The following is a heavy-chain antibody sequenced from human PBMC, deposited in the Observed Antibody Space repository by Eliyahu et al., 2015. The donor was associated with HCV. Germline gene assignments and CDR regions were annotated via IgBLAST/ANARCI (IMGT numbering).Heavy chain of an antibody. D-gene: IGHD1-1*01. V-gene: IGHV3-7*01. Sequence: EMQLEESGGGLVQPGESLLLSCVASGFNFDNHFMSWVRQAPGKGLEWVAGINRIGNETYYAESVKGRVTISRDNNMDSLFLRLRSLRGEDTAVYYCVEGQPNGDYWGRGTLVTVSS. CDR3: VEGQPNGDY. CDR2: INRIGNET. J-gene: IGHJ4*02. CDR1: GFNFDNHF.